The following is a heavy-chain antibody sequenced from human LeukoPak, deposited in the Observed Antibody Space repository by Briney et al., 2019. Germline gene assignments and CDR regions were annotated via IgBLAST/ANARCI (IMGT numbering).Heavy chain of an antibody. D-gene: IGHD6-19*01. J-gene: IGHJ4*02. CDR3: AAGQLFTSGGFDC. CDR2: IYTAGKT. V-gene: IGHV3-53*01. CDR1: GFTVTTKY. Sequence: GGSLRLSCAASGFTVTTKYMSWVCQAPGGGLEWVSVIYTAGKTYYADSVTGRCTISRDNSKNTLYIQMDSLRAEDTALYYCAAGQLFTSGGFDCWGQGTLATVSS.